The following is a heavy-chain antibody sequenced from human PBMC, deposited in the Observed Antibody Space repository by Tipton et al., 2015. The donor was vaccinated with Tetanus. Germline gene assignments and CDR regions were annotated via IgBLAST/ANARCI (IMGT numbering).Heavy chain of an antibody. CDR2: IYSGGST. CDR1: GFTVSSNY. Sequence: QLVQSGGGLIQPGGSLRLSCAASGFTVSSNYMSWVRQAPGKGLEWVSVIYSGGSTYYADSVKGRFTISRDNSKNTLYLQMNSLRAEDTAVYYCARYCGGDCDSGVIAYWGQGTLVTVSS. V-gene: IGHV3-53*01. D-gene: IGHD2-21*02. J-gene: IGHJ4*02. CDR3: ARYCGGDCDSGVIAY.